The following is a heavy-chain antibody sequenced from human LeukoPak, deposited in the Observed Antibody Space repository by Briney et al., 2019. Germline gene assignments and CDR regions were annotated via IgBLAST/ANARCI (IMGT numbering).Heavy chain of an antibody. D-gene: IGHD3-16*01. CDR2: ISAYNGNT. Sequence: ASVKVSCKASGYTFTGYYMHWVRQAPGQGLEWMGWISAYNGNTNYAQKLQGRVTMTTDTSTSTAYMELRSLRSDDTAVYYCARDQTAGSLGTPDYWGQGTLVTVSS. J-gene: IGHJ4*02. CDR1: GYTFTGYY. CDR3: ARDQTAGSLGTPDY. V-gene: IGHV1-18*04.